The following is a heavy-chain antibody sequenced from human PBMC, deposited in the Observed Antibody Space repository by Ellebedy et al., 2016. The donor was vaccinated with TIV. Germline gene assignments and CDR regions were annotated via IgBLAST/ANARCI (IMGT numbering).Heavy chain of an antibody. CDR1: GGSISSYY. CDR2: IFYSGST. CDR3: ARGPNRYYFDN. D-gene: IGHD1-14*01. Sequence: MPSETLSLTCTVSGGSISSYYWSWIRQPPGKGLEWIGYIFYSGSTNYNPSLKSRVTFSVDMSKNQFSLNLTSATAADTAMYYCARGPNRYYFDNWGQGTLVSVSS. J-gene: IGHJ4*02. V-gene: IGHV4-59*01.